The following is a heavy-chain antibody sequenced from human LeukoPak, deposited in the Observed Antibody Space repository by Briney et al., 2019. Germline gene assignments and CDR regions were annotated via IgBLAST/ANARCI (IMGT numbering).Heavy chain of an antibody. V-gene: IGHV1-2*02. J-gene: IGHJ4*02. CDR2: INPNSGGT. D-gene: IGHD2-8*01. CDR1: GYTFTGYY. Sequence: GASVKVSCKASGYTFTGYYMHWVRQAPGQGLEWMGWINPNSGGTNYAQKFQGRVTKTRDTSISTAYMELSRLRSDDTAVYYCARKYCTNGVCYNSWGYWGQGTLVTVSS. CDR3: ARKYCTNGVCYNSWGY.